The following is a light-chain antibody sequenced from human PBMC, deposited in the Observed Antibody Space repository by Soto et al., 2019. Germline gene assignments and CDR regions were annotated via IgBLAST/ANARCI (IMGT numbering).Light chain of an antibody. CDR1: QGISSY. V-gene: IGKV1-8*01. Sequence: AIRMTQSPSSLSASTGDRVTITWRASQGISSYLAWYQQKPGKAPTLLIYAASTLHSGVPSRFSGSGSGPDFTLTISCLQSEDFATYYCQQYYSSPPPFGQWTKVEIK. CDR3: QQYYSSPPP. J-gene: IGKJ1*01. CDR2: AAS.